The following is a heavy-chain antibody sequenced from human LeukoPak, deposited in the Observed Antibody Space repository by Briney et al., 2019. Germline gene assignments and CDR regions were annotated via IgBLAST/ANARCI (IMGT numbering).Heavy chain of an antibody. CDR2: ISSSGTYI. J-gene: IGHJ4*02. V-gene: IGHV3-21*01. CDR1: GFTFSTYN. D-gene: IGHD1-26*01. Sequence: PGGSLRLSCAASGFTFSTYNMNWVRQAPGKGLEWVSSISSSGTYIYYRDSVKGRFTISRDNAENSLYLEMNSLRAEDTAIYYCVRDRGSYRPIDYWGQGTLVTVSS. CDR3: VRDRGSYRPIDY.